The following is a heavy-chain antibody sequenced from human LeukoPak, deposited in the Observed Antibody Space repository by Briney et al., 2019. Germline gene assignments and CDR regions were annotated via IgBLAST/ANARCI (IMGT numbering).Heavy chain of an antibody. CDR2: IYTSGTT. CDR3: ARWYSSSTGDRFDS. J-gene: IGHJ4*02. Sequence: SETLSLTCSVSGGSIRSGSYYWRWIRQPAGRALELIGRIYTSGTTHHNPSLKSRVTITVHTSKNQFSVKLTSVTDAATAVYYCARWYSSSTGDRFDSWGQGTQVTVSS. CDR1: GGSIRSGSYY. V-gene: IGHV4-61*02. D-gene: IGHD6-19*01.